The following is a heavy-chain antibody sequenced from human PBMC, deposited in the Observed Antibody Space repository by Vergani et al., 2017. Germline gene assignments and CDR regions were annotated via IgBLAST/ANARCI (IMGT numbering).Heavy chain of an antibody. V-gene: IGHV4-38-2*01. CDR3: PRRVRGYYDSSTEFDY. J-gene: IGHJ4*02. Sequence: QVQLQESGPGLVKPSETLSLTCAVSGYSISSGYYWGWIRQPPGKGLEWIGSIYHSGSTYYNPSLKSRVTLSVDTAKNQFSLKLSSVTAADTAVYYCPRRVRGYYDSSTEFDYWGQGTLVTVSS. CDR2: IYHSGST. D-gene: IGHD3-22*01. CDR1: GYSISSGYY.